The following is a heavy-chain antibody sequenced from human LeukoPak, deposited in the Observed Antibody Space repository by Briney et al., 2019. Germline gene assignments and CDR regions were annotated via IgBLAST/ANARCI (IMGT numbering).Heavy chain of an antibody. J-gene: IGHJ5*02. CDR3: AKASSVYEIWPPNWFDP. D-gene: IGHD5/OR15-5a*01. Sequence: PGGSLRLSCAASGVTFSTFAMSWVRQAPGRGLEWVSAISGSGGGTYYADSVKGRLTISRDNSKNTLYLQMSSLRAEDTAVYYCAKASSVYEIWPPNWFDPRGQGTLVTVSS. CDR1: GVTFSTFA. CDR2: ISGSGGGT. V-gene: IGHV3-23*01.